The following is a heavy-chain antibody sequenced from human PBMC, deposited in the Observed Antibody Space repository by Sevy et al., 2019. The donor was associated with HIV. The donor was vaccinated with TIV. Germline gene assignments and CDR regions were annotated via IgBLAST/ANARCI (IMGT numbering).Heavy chain of an antibody. J-gene: IGHJ6*02. CDR1: GFTFSSYA. D-gene: IGHD3-3*01. CDR2: ISGSGGST. CDR3: AKDEITYYDFWSGSPDPYYYYGMDV. Sequence: GGSLRLSCAASGFTFSSYAMSWVRQAPGKGLEWVSAISGSGGSTYYADSVKGRFTISRDNSKNTLYLQMNSLRAEETAVYYCAKDEITYYDFWSGSPDPYYYYGMDVWGQGTTVTVSS. V-gene: IGHV3-23*01.